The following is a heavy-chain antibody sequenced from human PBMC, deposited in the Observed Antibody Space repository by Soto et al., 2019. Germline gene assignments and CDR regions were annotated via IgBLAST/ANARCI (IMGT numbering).Heavy chain of an antibody. J-gene: IGHJ6*02. CDR3: ARDDEYSGNGMDV. CDR1: EFTFSNYG. D-gene: IGHD3-10*01. CDR2: ILNEGSNR. V-gene: IGHV3-33*01. Sequence: QVQLVESGGGVVQPGRSLRLSCAASEFTFSNYGMHWVRQAPGKGLEWGAVILNEGSNRYHADSVKDRFTISRDNSKNTLYLQMNSLRAEDTAVYYCARDDEYSGNGMDVWGQGTTVTVS.